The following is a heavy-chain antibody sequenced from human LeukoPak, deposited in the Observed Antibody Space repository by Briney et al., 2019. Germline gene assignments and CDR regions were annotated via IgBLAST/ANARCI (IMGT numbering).Heavy chain of an antibody. V-gene: IGHV3-7*01. CDR3: ARDPAVIDY. CDR1: GFTFSRYW. J-gene: IGHJ4*02. Sequence: PGGSLRLSCAASGFTFSRYWMSWVRQAPGKGREWVANIKQDGSEKYYVDSVKGRFTISRDNAKNSLYLQMNSLRAEDTAVYYCARDPAVIDYWGQGTLVTVSS. CDR2: IKQDGSEK. D-gene: IGHD3-22*01.